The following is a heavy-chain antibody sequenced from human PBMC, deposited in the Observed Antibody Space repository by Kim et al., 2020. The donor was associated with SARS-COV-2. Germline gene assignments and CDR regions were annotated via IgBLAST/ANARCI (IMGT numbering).Heavy chain of an antibody. V-gene: IGHV1-3*01. J-gene: IGHJ5*02. Sequence: KYSKNFQGRVTFTRDQSATTAYMELTSLTFKDTAVYYCAREGSGSYNWLDPWGQGTLVTVSS. D-gene: IGHD3-10*01. CDR3: AREGSGSYNWLDP.